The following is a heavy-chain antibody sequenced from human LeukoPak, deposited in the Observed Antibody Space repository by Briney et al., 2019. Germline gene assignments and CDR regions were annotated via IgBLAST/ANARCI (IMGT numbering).Heavy chain of an antibody. J-gene: IGHJ3*02. CDR3: AKTSTTTDAFDI. V-gene: IGHV3-30-3*02. CDR1: GFTFSSYA. CDR2: TSYDGSNK. D-gene: IGHD4-11*01. Sequence: GRSLRLSCAASGFTFSSYAMHWVRQAPGKGLEWVAVTSYDGSNKYYADSVKGRFTFSRDNSKNTLYLQMNSLRAADTAVYYCAKTSTTTDAFDIWGQGTMVTVSS.